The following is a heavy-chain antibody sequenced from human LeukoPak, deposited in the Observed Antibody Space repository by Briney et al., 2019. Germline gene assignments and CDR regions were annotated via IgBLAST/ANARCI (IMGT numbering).Heavy chain of an antibody. Sequence: PGGSLRLSCAASGFTFSNYPMGRVRQAPGKGLEWVAVISYDGSNKYYADSVKGRFTISRDNSKNTLYLQMNSLRAEDTAVYYCAKAYRYGDIDYWGQGTLVTVSS. CDR3: AKAYRYGDIDY. D-gene: IGHD5-18*01. CDR2: ISYDGSNK. V-gene: IGHV3-30*18. CDR1: GFTFSNYP. J-gene: IGHJ4*02.